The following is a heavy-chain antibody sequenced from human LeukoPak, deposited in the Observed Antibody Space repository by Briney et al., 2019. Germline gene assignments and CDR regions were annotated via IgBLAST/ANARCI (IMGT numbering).Heavy chain of an antibody. CDR2: IYSGGST. Sequence: GGSLRLSCAASGFTVSSNYMSCVRQAPGKGLEWVSVIYSGGSTYYADSVKGRFTISRENSKNTLYLQMNSLRAEDTAVYYCASSHGDYYYYYMDVWGKGTTVTVSS. J-gene: IGHJ6*03. V-gene: IGHV3-53*01. CDR3: ASSHGDYYYYYMDV. CDR1: GFTVSSNY. D-gene: IGHD3-16*01.